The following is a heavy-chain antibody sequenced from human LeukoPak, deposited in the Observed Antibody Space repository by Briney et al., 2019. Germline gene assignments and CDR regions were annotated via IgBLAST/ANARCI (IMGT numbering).Heavy chain of an antibody. D-gene: IGHD3-10*01. J-gene: IGHJ4*02. CDR3: ATHPGDYGFGYLQI. Sequence: GGSLRLSCAASGFTFSSYWMSWVRQAPGKGLEWVANIKQDGSEKYYVDSVKGRFTISRDNAKNSLYLQMNSLRAEDTAVYYCATHPGDYGFGYLQIWGQGPLVTVSS. CDR2: IKQDGSEK. CDR1: GFTFSSYW. V-gene: IGHV3-7*01.